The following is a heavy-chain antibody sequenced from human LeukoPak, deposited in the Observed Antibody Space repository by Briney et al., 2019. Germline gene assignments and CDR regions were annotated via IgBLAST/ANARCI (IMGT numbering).Heavy chain of an antibody. D-gene: IGHD1-26*01. J-gene: IGHJ4*02. Sequence: SETLSLTCAVYGGSFSGYYWSWVRQSPGKGLEWIGEINHSGSTNYNPSLKSRVTISVDTSKNQFSLKLSSVTAADTAVYYCARARGRWELLPFDYWGQGTLVTVSS. CDR2: INHSGST. V-gene: IGHV4-34*01. CDR1: GGSFSGYY. CDR3: ARARGRWELLPFDY.